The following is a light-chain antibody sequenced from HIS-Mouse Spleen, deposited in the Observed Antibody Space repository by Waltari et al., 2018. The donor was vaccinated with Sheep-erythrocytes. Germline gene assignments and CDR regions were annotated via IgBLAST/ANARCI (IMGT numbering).Light chain of an antibody. J-gene: IGKJ4*01. CDR1: QSISSY. V-gene: IGKV1-39*01. CDR2: AAS. Sequence: DIQMTQSPSSLSASVGHRFTITCRASQSISSYLNWYQHKPGKSPKLLTYAASSLQSGVPSRFSGSGSGTDFTLTISSLQPEDFATYYCQQSYSTPPLPFGGGTKVEIK. CDR3: QQSYSTPPLP.